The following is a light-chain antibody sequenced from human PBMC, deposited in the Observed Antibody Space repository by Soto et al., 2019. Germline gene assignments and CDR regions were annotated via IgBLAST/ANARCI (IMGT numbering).Light chain of an antibody. Sequence: QSVLTQPPSVSGSPGQSVAISCTGISSNVGVYEFVSWYQQHPGKAPKLIIYDVNKWPSGIPDRFSGSKSGNTASLTISGRQAEDEADYYCCSYTSTFVVFGGGTKLTVL. CDR2: DVN. V-gene: IGLV2-11*01. J-gene: IGLJ2*01. CDR3: CSYTSTFVV. CDR1: SSNVGVYEF.